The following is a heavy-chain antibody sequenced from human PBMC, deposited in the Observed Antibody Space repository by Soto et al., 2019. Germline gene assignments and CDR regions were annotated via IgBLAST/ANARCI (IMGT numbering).Heavy chain of an antibody. J-gene: IGHJ3*02. CDR3: ARHYSVVTAIRLDAFDI. CDR1: GFTLSSYA. V-gene: IGHV3-30-3*01. Sequence: GGSLRLSCAASGFTLSSYAMHWVRQAPGKGLEWVAVISYDGSNKYYADSVKGRFTISRDNSKNTLYLQMNSLRAEDTAVYYCARHYSVVTAIRLDAFDIWGQGTMVTV. CDR2: ISYDGSNK. D-gene: IGHD2-21*02.